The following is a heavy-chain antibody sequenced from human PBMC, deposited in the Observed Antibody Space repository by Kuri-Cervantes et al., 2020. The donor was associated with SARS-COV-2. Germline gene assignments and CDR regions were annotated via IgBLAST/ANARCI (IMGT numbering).Heavy chain of an antibody. J-gene: IGHJ5*02. CDR3: ARGRPSYYGSGSYLTWFDP. CDR1: GGSFSGYY. Sequence: ESLKISCAVYGGSFSGYYWGWIRQPPGKGLEWIGDINHSGTINYSPSLKNRLSLLVDTSKNQFSLKLNSVTAADTAVYWCARGRPSYYGSGSYLTWFDPWGQGTLVTVSS. V-gene: IGHV4-34*01. CDR2: INHSGTI. D-gene: IGHD3-10*01.